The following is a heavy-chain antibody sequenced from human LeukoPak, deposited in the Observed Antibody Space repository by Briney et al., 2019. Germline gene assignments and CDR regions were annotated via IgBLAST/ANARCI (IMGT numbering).Heavy chain of an antibody. Sequence: ASVKVSCKASGYTFSSYDINWVRQATGQGLEWMGWMNPNSGNTGYAQTFQGRVTMTRSTSISTAYMELSSLRSEDTAVYYCXRMDRLRYFDCWGQGTLVTVSS. CDR2: MNPNSGNT. CDR1: GYTFSSYD. CDR3: XRMDRLRYFDC. D-gene: IGHD3-9*01. J-gene: IGHJ4*02. V-gene: IGHV1-8*01.